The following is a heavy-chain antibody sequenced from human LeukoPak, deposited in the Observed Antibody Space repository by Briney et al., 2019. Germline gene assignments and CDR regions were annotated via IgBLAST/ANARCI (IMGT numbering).Heavy chain of an antibody. CDR1: GGSISSYY. D-gene: IGHD6-13*01. CDR2: IYYSGST. Sequence: SETLSLTCTVSGGSISSYYWSWIRQPPGKGLEWIGYIYYSGSTNYNPSLKSRVTISVDTSKNQFSLKLSSVTAADTAVYYCARGTHTTSQAAADYWGQGTLVTVSS. CDR3: ARGTHTTSQAAADY. V-gene: IGHV4-59*01. J-gene: IGHJ4*02.